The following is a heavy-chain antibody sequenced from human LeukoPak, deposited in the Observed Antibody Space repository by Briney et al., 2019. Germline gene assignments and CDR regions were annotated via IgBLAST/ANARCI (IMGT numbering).Heavy chain of an antibody. D-gene: IGHD2-2*01. Sequence: SVKVSCKASGGTFSSYAISWVRQAPGQGLEWMGRIIPILGIANYAQKFQGRVTITADKSTSTAYMELSSLRSEDTAVYYCARGRDIGIGPAAKGAFDYWGQGTLVTVSS. J-gene: IGHJ4*02. V-gene: IGHV1-69*04. CDR2: IIPILGIA. CDR1: GGTFSSYA. CDR3: ARGRDIGIGPAAKGAFDY.